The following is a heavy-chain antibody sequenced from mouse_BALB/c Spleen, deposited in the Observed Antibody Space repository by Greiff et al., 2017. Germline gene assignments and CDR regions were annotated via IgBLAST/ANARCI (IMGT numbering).Heavy chain of an antibody. V-gene: IGHV5-6*01. J-gene: IGHJ4*01. CDR3: AIYYYSSSYYAIDY. D-gene: IGHD1-1*01. CDR1: GFTFSSFG. Sequence: EVKLMESGGDLVKPGGSLKLSCAASGFTFSSFGMSWVRQTPDKRLEWVATISSGGSYTYYPDSVKGRFTISRDNAKNTLYLQMSSLMSADTAMYSCAIYYYSSSYYAIDYWGQGTLVTVSA. CDR2: ISSGGSYT.